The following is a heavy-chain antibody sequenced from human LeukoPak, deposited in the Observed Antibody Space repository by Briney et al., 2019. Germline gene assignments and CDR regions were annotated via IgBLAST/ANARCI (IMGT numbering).Heavy chain of an antibody. J-gene: IGHJ4*02. CDR3: AKGGSYRSYFDY. CDR2: ISGSGGST. D-gene: IGHD3-16*02. Sequence: PGGSLRLSCAASGFTFSSYAMSWVRQAPGKGLEWVSGISGSGGSTDYADSVKGRFTISRDNSKNTLYLQMNSLRVEDTAVYYCAKGGSYRSYFDYWGQGTLVTVSS. V-gene: IGHV3-23*01. CDR1: GFTFSSYA.